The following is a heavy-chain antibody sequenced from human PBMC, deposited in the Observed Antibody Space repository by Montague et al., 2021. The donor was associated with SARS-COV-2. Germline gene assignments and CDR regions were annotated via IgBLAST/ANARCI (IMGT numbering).Heavy chain of an antibody. CDR2: IETDGSAT. D-gene: IGHD3-9*01. Sequence: SLRLSCAASGFTFRDCWMHWVRQAPGKGLVWVSRIETDGSATTYADSVKGRFTISRDNAKNTLYLQMDSLRAEDTAVYYCARPSYYDILTGNGGLEYWGQGTLVTVSS. J-gene: IGHJ4*02. CDR1: GFTFRDCW. V-gene: IGHV3-74*01. CDR3: ARPSYYDILTGNGGLEY.